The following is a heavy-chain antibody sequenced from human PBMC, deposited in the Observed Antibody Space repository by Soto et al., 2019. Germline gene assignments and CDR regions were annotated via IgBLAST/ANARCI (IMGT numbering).Heavy chain of an antibody. V-gene: IGHV4-4*02. J-gene: IGHJ4*02. Sequence: QVQLQESGPGLVKPSGTLSLTCAVSGGSISSSNWWSWVRQAPGKGLEWIGEIYHTGSTNYNPSLKSRVTISVDQSKNHFSLKLNSVTAADTAVYYCARGAPYGSGTRRTLQNWGQGTLVTVSS. CDR2: IYHTGST. CDR3: ARGAPYGSGTRRTLQN. CDR1: GGSISSSNW. D-gene: IGHD3-10*01.